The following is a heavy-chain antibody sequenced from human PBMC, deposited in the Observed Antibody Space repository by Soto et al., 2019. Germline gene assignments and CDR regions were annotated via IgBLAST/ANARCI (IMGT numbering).Heavy chain of an antibody. V-gene: IGHV1-46*04. D-gene: IGHD4-17*01. J-gene: IGHJ4*02. CDR1: GYTFTTYY. CDR3: AKHLSDYTGYFDS. CDR2: INPGGTYP. Sequence: QVQLVQSGAEVKKPGASVKVSCKASGYTFTTYYMHWVQQAPGIGLEWMGLINPGGTYPTYAQKLNGRVTLTSDTSMRSVFMKLRSLRSEDTAVYYCAKHLSDYTGYFDSWGQETQVTVSS.